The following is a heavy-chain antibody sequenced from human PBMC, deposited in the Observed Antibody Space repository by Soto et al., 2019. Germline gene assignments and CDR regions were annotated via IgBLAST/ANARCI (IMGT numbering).Heavy chain of an antibody. V-gene: IGHV3-33*01. CDR1: GFTFSSYG. J-gene: IGHJ4*02. CDR2: IWYDGSSK. CDR3: VTYDSSGYSTINDY. Sequence: LRLSCAASGFTFSSYGMHWVRQAPGKGLEWVAAIWYDGSSKYYADSVKGRFTISRDNSKNTLYLQMNSLRAEDTAVYYCVTYDSSGYSTINDYWGQGTLVTVSS. D-gene: IGHD3-22*01.